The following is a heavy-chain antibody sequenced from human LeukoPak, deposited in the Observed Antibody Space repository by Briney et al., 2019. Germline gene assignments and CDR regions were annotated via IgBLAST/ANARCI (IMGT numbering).Heavy chain of an antibody. J-gene: IGHJ6*02. D-gene: IGHD1-26*01. CDR1: GFTFSNAW. CDR2: IKSKTDGCTT. CDR3: TTDGGRYHEKYGMDV. Sequence: GGSLRLSCAASGFTFSNAWMSWVRQAPGKGLEWVGRIKSKTDGCTTDYAAPVKGRFTISRDDSKTTLYLQMNSLKTEKTAVDFCTTDGGRYHEKYGMDVWGQGTKLSDPS. V-gene: IGHV3-15*01.